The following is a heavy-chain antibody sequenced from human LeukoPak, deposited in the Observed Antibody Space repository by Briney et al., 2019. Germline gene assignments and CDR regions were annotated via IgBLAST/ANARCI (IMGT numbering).Heavy chain of an antibody. D-gene: IGHD2-2*01. J-gene: IGHJ5*02. CDR1: GYTFTSYD. CDR3: ARGYCSSTSCYSGHWFDP. CDR2: MNPNSGNT. V-gene: IGHV1-8*01. Sequence: ASVKVSCKASGYTFTSYDINWVRQATGQGLEWMGWMNPNSGNTGYAQKFQGRVTMTRNTSISTAYMELSSLRSEDTAVYYCARGYCSSTSCYSGHWFDPWGQGTLVTVSS.